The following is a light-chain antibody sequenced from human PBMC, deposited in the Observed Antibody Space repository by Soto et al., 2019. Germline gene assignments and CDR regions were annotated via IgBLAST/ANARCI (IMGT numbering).Light chain of an antibody. CDR2: KAS. CDR1: QSIDDW. J-gene: IGKJ2*01. V-gene: IGKV1-5*03. Sequence: DIQMTQSPSTLSASVGDRVTITCRASQSIDDWLAWYQQTSRKAPKVLVYKASRLETGVPSRFSGSGSGTEFTLTISCLQPDDFATYYCQQYKTYPYTFGQGTKLEIK. CDR3: QQYKTYPYT.